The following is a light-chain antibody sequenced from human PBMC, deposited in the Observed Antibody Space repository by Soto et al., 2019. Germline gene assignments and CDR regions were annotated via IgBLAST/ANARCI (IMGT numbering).Light chain of an antibody. V-gene: IGLV2-14*03. Sequence: QSVLTQPASVSGSPGRSITISCTGTSSDVGGYNYVSWYQHHPGKAPKLIIYDVSNRPSGVSNRFSASKSDNTASLTISGLQAEDEADYYCSSYSTNSPVLLGGGTKVTVL. J-gene: IGLJ2*01. CDR2: DVS. CDR1: SSDVGGYNY. CDR3: SSYSTNSPVL.